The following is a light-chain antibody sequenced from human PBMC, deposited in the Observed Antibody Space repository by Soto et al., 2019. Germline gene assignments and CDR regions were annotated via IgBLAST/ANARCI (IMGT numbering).Light chain of an antibody. V-gene: IGLV2-14*01. CDR1: SSDVGGYNS. Sequence: QSALTHPASVSGSPGQSITISCTGTSSDVGGYNSVSWYQQHPVKAPKLMIYNVSNRPSGVSNRFSGAKSGNTASLTISGLQAEDEADYYCSSYTSSSTYVFVTGTKLTVL. CDR3: SSYTSSSTYV. CDR2: NVS. J-gene: IGLJ1*01.